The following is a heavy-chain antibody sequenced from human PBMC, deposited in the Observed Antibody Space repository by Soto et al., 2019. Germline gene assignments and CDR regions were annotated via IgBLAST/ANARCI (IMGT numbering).Heavy chain of an antibody. D-gene: IGHD1-1*01. CDR2: ISAHNGNT. J-gene: IGHJ4*02. CDR3: ARGRYGDY. Sequence: VHLVQSGAEVKKPGASVKVSCQGSGYAFTTYGITWVRQAPGQGLEWMGWISAHNGNTNYAQKLQGRVTVTRDTSTSTAYMELRSQRYDDTAVYYCARGRYGDYWGQGALVTVSS. CDR1: GYAFTTYG. V-gene: IGHV1-18*01.